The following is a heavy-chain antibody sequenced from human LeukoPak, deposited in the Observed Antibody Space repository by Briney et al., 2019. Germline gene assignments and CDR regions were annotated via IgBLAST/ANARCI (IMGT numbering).Heavy chain of an antibody. CDR3: ARGGILTGLNDY. CDR1: GFAFNNYA. D-gene: IGHD3-9*01. J-gene: IGHJ4*02. CDR2: ISATGGSNT. Sequence: PGGSLRLSCAASGFAFNNYAMAWVRQAPGKGLEWVSGISATGGSNTYYADSVEGRFTISRDNSKNTLYLQMNSLRAEDTAVYYCARGGILTGLNDYWGQGTLVTVSS. V-gene: IGHV3-23*01.